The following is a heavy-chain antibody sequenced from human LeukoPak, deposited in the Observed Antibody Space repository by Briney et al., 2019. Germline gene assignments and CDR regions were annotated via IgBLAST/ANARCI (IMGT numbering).Heavy chain of an antibody. D-gene: IGHD3/OR15-3a*01. CDR1: GGSLSGYY. J-gene: IGHJ6*02. V-gene: IGHV4-59*01. CDR3: GRGTLPRGV. Sequence: SETLSLTCNVSGGSLSGYYWSWIRQPPGKGLEYIGHIYYSGNTNYNPSLMSRVTISVDTSKNQFSLKLSSVTAADTAVYYCGRGTLPRGVWGQGTTVTVSS. CDR2: IYYSGNT.